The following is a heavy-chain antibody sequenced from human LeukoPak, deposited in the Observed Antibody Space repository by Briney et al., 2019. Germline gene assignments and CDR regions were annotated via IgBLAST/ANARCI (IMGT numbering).Heavy chain of an antibody. Sequence: LSGGSLPLSGVAPGLTFSRYALSWGRPAPGPGLERVSAISPSASSTYYAASVKGQFTISRDNSENTLYLQMNSLRAEDTAVYYCAKIHGSGSYYRPNFDYWGQGTLVTVSS. CDR3: AKIHGSGSYYRPNFDY. J-gene: IGHJ4*02. D-gene: IGHD3-10*01. V-gene: IGHV3-23*01. CDR1: GLTFSRYA. CDR2: ISPSASST.